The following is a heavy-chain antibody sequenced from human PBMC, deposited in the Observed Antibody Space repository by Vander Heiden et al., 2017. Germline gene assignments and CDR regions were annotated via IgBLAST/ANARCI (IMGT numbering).Heavy chain of an antibody. CDR2: ISYDGTIK. J-gene: IGHJ5*01. V-gene: IGHV3-30*18. CDR3: GKANYDTSASYPSTVAS. Sequence: QVQLVESGGGVVQPGRSLRLSCAASGFTFNKYCMHWVRQAPGKGLEWMAVISYDGTIKYYADSVKGRFTISRDNSKNTLYLQMNSLRAEDTAVYYCGKANYDTSASYPSTVASWGQGTLVTVSS. CDR1: GFTFNKYC. D-gene: IGHD3-22*01.